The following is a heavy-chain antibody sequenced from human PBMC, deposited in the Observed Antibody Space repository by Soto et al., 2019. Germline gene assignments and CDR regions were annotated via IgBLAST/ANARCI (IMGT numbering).Heavy chain of an antibody. J-gene: IGHJ3*02. Sequence: QVQLQESGPGLVKPSQTLSLTCTVSGGSISSGGYYWSWIRQHPGKGLEWIGYIYYSGSTYYNPSLKSRVTISVDTSKNQCSLKLSSVTAADTAVYYCARPGYCSSTSCYDDAFDIWGQGTMVTVSS. D-gene: IGHD2-2*01. CDR2: IYYSGST. CDR1: GGSISSGGYY. CDR3: ARPGYCSSTSCYDDAFDI. V-gene: IGHV4-31*03.